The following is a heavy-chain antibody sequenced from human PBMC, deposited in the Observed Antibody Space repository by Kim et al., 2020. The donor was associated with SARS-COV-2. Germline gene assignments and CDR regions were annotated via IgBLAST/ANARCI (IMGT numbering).Heavy chain of an antibody. D-gene: IGHD6-6*01. V-gene: IGHV4-39*01. CDR2: IYYSGST. CDR3: ARRGIAARLYYFDY. CDR1: GGSISSSSYY. J-gene: IGHJ4*01. Sequence: SETLSLTCTVSGGSISSSSYYWGWIRQPPGKGLEWIGSIYYSGSTYYNPSLKSRVTISVDTSKNQFSLKLSSVTAADTAVYYCARRGIAARLYYFDYWG.